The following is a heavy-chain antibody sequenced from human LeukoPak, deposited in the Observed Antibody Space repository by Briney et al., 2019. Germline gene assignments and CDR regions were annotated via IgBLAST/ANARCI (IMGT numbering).Heavy chain of an antibody. Sequence: SQTLSLTCAVSGGSISSGGYSWSWIRQPPGKGLEWIGYIYHSGSTYYNPSLKSRVTISVDRSKNQFSLKLSSVTAADTAVYYCARNYYDRGGNWFDPWGQGTLVTVSS. V-gene: IGHV4-30-2*01. J-gene: IGHJ5*02. CDR3: ARNYYDRGGNWFDP. CDR2: IYHSGST. CDR1: GGSISSGGYS. D-gene: IGHD3-22*01.